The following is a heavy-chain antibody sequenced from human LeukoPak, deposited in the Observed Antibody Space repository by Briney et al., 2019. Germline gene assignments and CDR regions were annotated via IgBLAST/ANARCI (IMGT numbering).Heavy chain of an antibody. Sequence: SETLSLTCTVSGGSFSSSSYYWGWIRQPPGKGLEWIGSIFYSGSTYFNPSLKSRLTISVDTSKNQFSLKLSSVTAADTAVYYCTTDDYYDSSGYFPGFDSWGQGTLVTVSS. CDR2: IFYSGST. CDR3: TTDDYYDSSGYFPGFDS. CDR1: GGSFSSSSYY. J-gene: IGHJ4*02. D-gene: IGHD3-22*01. V-gene: IGHV4-39*07.